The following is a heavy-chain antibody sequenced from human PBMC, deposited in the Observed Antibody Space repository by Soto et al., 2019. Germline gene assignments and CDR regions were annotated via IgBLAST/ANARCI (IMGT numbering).Heavy chain of an antibody. CDR3: AKGSFGFDY. CDR2: ISKSGDST. V-gene: IGHV3-23*01. CDR1: GVTFTSYA. Sequence: PVGSLRLSCAASGVTFTSYAMTWVRPVPGEGLQWVSSISKSGDSTYYADSVKGRFTTSRDNSKYTLYLQMNSLRAEDTAIYYCAKGSFGFDYWGQGTLVTVSS. J-gene: IGHJ4*02. D-gene: IGHD3-10*01.